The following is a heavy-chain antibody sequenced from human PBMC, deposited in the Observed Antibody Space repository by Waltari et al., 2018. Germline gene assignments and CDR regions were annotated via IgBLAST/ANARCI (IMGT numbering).Heavy chain of an antibody. D-gene: IGHD6-19*01. Sequence: QVQLQQWGAGLLKPSETLSLTCAVYGGSFSGYYWSWIRQPPGKGLEGIGEINHSGSTNYNPSLKSRVTISVDTSKNQFSLKLSSVTAADTAVYYCARSRGIAVAPDYWGQGTLVTVSS. J-gene: IGHJ4*02. CDR2: INHSGST. V-gene: IGHV4-34*01. CDR1: GGSFSGYY. CDR3: ARSRGIAVAPDY.